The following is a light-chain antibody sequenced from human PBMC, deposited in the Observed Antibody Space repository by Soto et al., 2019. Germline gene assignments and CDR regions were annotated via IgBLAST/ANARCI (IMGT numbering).Light chain of an antibody. CDR1: QGVSGNY. CDR3: QQYGSTLLT. J-gene: IGKJ4*01. V-gene: IGKV3-20*01. Sequence: EIVFTQSPGTLSRSPLERASLSVRASQGVSGNYLAWYQQTPGQAPRLLIYGASNRATGIPDRFSGSGSGTDFTLTISRLEPEDFAVYFCQQYGSTLLTFGGGTKVDIK. CDR2: GAS.